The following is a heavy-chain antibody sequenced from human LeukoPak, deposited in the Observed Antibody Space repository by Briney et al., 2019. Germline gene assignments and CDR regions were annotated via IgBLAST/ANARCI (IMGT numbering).Heavy chain of an antibody. D-gene: IGHD4-11*01. J-gene: IGHJ4*02. V-gene: IGHV4-30-4*08. CDR2: IYYSGST. CDR3: ARVPNLNSNYIDY. Sequence: SETLSLTCTVSGGSISSGDYYWSWIRQPPGKGLEGMGYIYYSGSTYYNPSLKSRVTISVDTSKNQFSLKLSSVTAADTAVYYCARVPNLNSNYIDYWGQGTLVTVSS. CDR1: GGSISSGDYY.